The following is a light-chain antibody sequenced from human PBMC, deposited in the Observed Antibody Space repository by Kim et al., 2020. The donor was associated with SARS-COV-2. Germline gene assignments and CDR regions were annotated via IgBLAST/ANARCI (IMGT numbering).Light chain of an antibody. CDR2: RDD. Sequence: GQRSTISCSGSTSNIASNFVYWYRQLPGAAPKLLIYRDDQRPSGLPERFSGSRSGTSASLAISGLRSEDEADYYCATWDDSLGGWIFGGGTKLTVL. J-gene: IGLJ2*01. CDR3: ATWDDSLGGWI. CDR1: TSNIASNF. V-gene: IGLV1-47*01.